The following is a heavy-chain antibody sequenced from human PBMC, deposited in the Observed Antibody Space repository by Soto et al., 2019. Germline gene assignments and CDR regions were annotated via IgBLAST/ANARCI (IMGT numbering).Heavy chain of an antibody. J-gene: IGHJ2*01. CDR3: VSKLGSCTGGSCNWYFDL. CDR1: GGSFSGFY. Sequence: QVQLQQWGARLLKPSETLSLTCAVYGGSFSGFYWSWIRQPPGKGLEWIGEINHSGSTNYNPSLKSRVTISADTSKNQFSLQLSSVTAADTAVYYCVSKLGSCTGGSCNWYFDLWGRGTLVTVSS. CDR2: INHSGST. D-gene: IGHD2-15*01. V-gene: IGHV4-34*01.